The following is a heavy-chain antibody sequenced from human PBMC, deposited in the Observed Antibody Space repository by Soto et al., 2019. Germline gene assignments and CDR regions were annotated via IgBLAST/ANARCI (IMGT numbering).Heavy chain of an antibody. V-gene: IGHV4-59*01. D-gene: IGHD5-12*01. CDR2: IYYSGST. CDR1: GDSISSYY. J-gene: IGHJ5*02. Sequence: QVQLQESGPRLVKPSETLSLTCSVSGDSISSYYLSWIRQPPGKGLEWIGYIYYSGSTNYNPSFKSRATRSVDTPKNQSSLKLTSVTAADTAVYYCARGVASIGPWGQGTLVTVSS. CDR3: ARGVASIGP.